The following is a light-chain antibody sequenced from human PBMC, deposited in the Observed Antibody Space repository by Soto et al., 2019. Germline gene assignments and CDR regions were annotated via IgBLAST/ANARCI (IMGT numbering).Light chain of an antibody. J-gene: IGLJ2*01. CDR3: SSYTTDNTRV. CDR1: SSDDGGYNY. V-gene: IGLV2-14*01. CDR2: EVN. Sequence: QSVLTQPVSVSGSPGQSITIFCTGTSSDDGGYNYVSWYQQYPGKAPKLMIYEVNNRPSGVSNRFSGSKSGNTASLTISGLQADDEADYYCSSYTTDNTRVFGGGTKLTVL.